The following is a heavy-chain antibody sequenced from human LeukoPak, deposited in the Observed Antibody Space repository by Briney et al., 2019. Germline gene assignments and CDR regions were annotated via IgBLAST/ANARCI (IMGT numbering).Heavy chain of an antibody. CDR3: ARGRYCSSTSCYKVYYYYMDV. CDR1: GYTFTTYG. CDR2: ISAYNGNT. J-gene: IGHJ6*03. D-gene: IGHD2-2*02. V-gene: IGHV1-18*01. Sequence: ASVKVSCKASGYTFTTYGISWVRQAPGQGLEWMGWISAYNGNTNYAQKLQDRVTMTTGTSTSTAYMELRSLRSDDTAVYYCARGRYCSSTSCYKVYYYYMDVWGKGTTVTVSS.